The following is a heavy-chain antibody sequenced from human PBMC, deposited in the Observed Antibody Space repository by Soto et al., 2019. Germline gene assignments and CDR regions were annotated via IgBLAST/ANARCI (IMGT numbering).Heavy chain of an antibody. J-gene: IGHJ4*02. CDR1: GFTFSDYA. Sequence: EVQLLESGGDLVQPGGSLRLSCAASGFTFSDYAVTWVRQAPGEGLEWVSTISGSAGSTYYPDSVRGRFTISRDNSQNTVYLQMSSLRAEDTAVYYCAKEIASAYFPLDSWGQGTLVTVSS. D-gene: IGHD2-21*01. CDR2: ISGSAGST. V-gene: IGHV3-23*01. CDR3: AKEIASAYFPLDS.